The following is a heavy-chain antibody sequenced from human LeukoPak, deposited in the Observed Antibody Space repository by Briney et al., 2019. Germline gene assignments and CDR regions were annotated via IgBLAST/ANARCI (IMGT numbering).Heavy chain of an antibody. CDR2: IYCGGST. D-gene: IGHD6-13*01. J-gene: IGHJ4*02. CDR3: ARVPYSSSWETYFDY. CDR1: GFTVSSNY. V-gene: IGHV3-53*01. Sequence: GGSLRLSCAASGFTVSSNYMSWVRQAPGKGLEWVSVIYCGGSTYYADSVKGRFTISRDNSKNTLYLQMNSLRAEDTAVYYCARVPYSSSWETYFDYWGQGTLVTVSS.